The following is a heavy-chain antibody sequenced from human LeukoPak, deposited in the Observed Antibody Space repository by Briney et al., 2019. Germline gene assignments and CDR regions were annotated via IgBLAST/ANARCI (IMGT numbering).Heavy chain of an antibody. Sequence: SETLSLTCTVSGGSISSYYWSWIRQPPGKGLEWIGYIYYSGSTNYNPSLKSRVTISVDTSKNQFSLKLSSVTAADTAVYYCARDVIAAAGYYYCGMDVWGQGTTVTVSS. V-gene: IGHV4-59*01. CDR3: ARDVIAAAGYYYCGMDV. D-gene: IGHD6-13*01. CDR1: GGSISSYY. J-gene: IGHJ6*02. CDR2: IYYSGST.